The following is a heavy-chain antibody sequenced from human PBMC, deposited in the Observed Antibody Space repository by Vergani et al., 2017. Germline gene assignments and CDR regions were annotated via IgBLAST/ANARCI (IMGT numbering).Heavy chain of an antibody. J-gene: IGHJ6*03. CDR2: ISSSSSYI. D-gene: IGHD1-26*01. V-gene: IGHV3-21*01. CDR3: AGDKGGSYYSYYYYYMDV. Sequence: EVQLVESGGGLVKPGGSLRLSCAASGFTFSSYSMNWVRQAPGKGLEWVSSISSSSSYIYYADSVKGRFTISRDNAKNSLYLQMNSLRAEDTAVYYCAGDKGGSYYSYYYYYMDVWGKGTTVTVSS. CDR1: GFTFSSYS.